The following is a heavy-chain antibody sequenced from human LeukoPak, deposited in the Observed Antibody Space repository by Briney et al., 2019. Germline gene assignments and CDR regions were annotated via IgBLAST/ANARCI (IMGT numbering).Heavy chain of an antibody. D-gene: IGHD2-21*02. Sequence: GGSLRLSCAASGFTFSGYAMSWVRQAPAKGLEWVSSISTSGGSTYYADSVKGRFTISRDNSKNTLLLQMNSLRAEDTAVYYCAKATTASPRNFDYWGQGTLVTVSS. CDR2: ISTSGGST. CDR1: GFTFSGYA. J-gene: IGHJ4*02. V-gene: IGHV3-23*01. CDR3: AKATTASPRNFDY.